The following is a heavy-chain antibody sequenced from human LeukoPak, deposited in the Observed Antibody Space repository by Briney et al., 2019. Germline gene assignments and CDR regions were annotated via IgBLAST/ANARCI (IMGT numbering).Heavy chain of an antibody. CDR3: ARVPYSSSWYHSDYYYHMDV. J-gene: IGHJ6*03. V-gene: IGHV4-4*07. Sequence: SETLSLTCTVSGGSISSYYWSWIRQPAGKGLEWIGRIYTSGSTNYNPSLKSRVTISVDTSKNQFSLKLSSVTAADTAVYYCARVPYSSSWYHSDYYYHMDVWGKGTTVTVSS. CDR1: GGSISSYY. CDR2: IYTSGST. D-gene: IGHD6-13*01.